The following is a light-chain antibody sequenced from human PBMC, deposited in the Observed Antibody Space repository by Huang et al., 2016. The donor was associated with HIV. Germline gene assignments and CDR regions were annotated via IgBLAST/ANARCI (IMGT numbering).Light chain of an antibody. CDR3: QQRNNWPPYT. CDR1: PSVGRY. J-gene: IGKJ2*01. CDR2: NAS. Sequence: EIVLTQSPATLSLSQGDRATLSCRASPSVGRYLAWYQQKPGQAPRLLIYNASNRATGVPGRFSGSGSGTDFTLTISSLEPEDFAVYYCQQRNNWPPYTFGQGTKLEIK. V-gene: IGKV3-11*01.